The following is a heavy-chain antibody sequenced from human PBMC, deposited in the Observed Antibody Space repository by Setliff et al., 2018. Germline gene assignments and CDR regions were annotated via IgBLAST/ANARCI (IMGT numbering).Heavy chain of an antibody. V-gene: IGHV4-39*07. Sequence: KTSETLSLTCTVSGGSISSSSYYWGWIRQSPGKGLDWIGTVDRSGNTFYNPSLRSRVTISVDTSKNQFSLNLNSVTAADTAVYYCARYRNYFDSSGQTQYYFDYWGQGTLVTVS. CDR3: ARYRNYFDSSGQTQYYFDY. D-gene: IGHD3-22*01. CDR1: GGSISSSSYY. J-gene: IGHJ4*02. CDR2: VDRSGNT.